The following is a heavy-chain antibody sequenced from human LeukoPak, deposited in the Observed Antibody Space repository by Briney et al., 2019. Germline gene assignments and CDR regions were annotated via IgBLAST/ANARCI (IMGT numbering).Heavy chain of an antibody. CDR3: ARHYNYYGSGSYYYYGMDV. CDR2: IYYSGST. CDR1: GGSISSYS. Sequence: PSETLSLTCTVSGGSISSYSWSWIRQPPGKGLEWIGYIYYSGSTNYNPSLKSRVTISVDTSKNQFSLKLSSVTAADTAVYYCARHYNYYGSGSYYYYGMDVWGQGTTVTVSS. D-gene: IGHD3-10*01. V-gene: IGHV4-59*08. J-gene: IGHJ6*02.